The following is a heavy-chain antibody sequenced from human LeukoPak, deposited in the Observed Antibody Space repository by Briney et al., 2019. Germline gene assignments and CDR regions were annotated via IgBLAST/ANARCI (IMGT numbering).Heavy chain of an antibody. V-gene: IGHV4-59*08. Sequence: SETLSLTCTVSGGSISRYYWSWLRQPPGKGMEWIGYIYYSGSTKYNPSLKSRVTMSVDTSKNQFSVKLSYVTNEDTAVYYCARHDMDVAGAGLDYFEYWGQGTLVTVSS. CDR3: ARHDMDVAGAGLDYFEY. D-gene: IGHD1-26*01. CDR2: IYYSGST. J-gene: IGHJ4*02. CDR1: GGSISRYY.